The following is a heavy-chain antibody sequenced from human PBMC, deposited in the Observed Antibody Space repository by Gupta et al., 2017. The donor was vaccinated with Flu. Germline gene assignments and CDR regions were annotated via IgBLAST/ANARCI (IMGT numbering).Heavy chain of an antibody. CDR2: IWYDGSNK. Sequence: QVQLVESGGGVVQPGRSLRLSCAASGFTFSSYGMHWVRQAPGQGLEWVAVIWYDGSNKYYADSVKGRFTISRDNSKNTLYLQMNSLRAEDTAVYYCARGRNIVVVPAARGYYMDVWGKGTTVTVSS. J-gene: IGHJ6*03. CDR1: GFTFSSYG. V-gene: IGHV3-33*01. D-gene: IGHD2-2*01. CDR3: ARGRNIVVVPAARGYYMDV.